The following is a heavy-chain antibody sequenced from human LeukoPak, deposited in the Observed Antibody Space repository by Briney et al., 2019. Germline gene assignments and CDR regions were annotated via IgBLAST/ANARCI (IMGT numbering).Heavy chain of an antibody. CDR3: ARDWGSIKVITDY. Sequence: ASVKVSCKATGYTFTSYGISWVRQAPGQGLEWMGWISSNSDNTNYAQKLQGRVTMTTDTSTSTAYMELRSLRSDDTAVYYCARDWGSIKVITDYWGQGTLVTVSS. D-gene: IGHD3-16*01. CDR1: GYTFTSYG. J-gene: IGHJ4*02. V-gene: IGHV1-18*01. CDR2: ISSNSDNT.